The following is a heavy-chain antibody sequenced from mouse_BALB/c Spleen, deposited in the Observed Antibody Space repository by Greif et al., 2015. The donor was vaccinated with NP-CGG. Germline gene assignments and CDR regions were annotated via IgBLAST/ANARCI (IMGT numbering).Heavy chain of an antibody. CDR3: ARHGYYDYFDY. J-gene: IGHJ2*01. Sequence: VQLQQSGAELAKPGASVKMSCKASGYTSTSYWMHWVKQRPGQGLEWIGYINPSTGYTEYNQKFKDKATLTADKSSSTAYMQLSSLTSEDSAVYYCARHGYYDYFDYWGQGTTLTVSS. D-gene: IGHD2-3*01. CDR2: INPSTGYT. V-gene: IGHV1-7*01. CDR1: GYTSTSYW.